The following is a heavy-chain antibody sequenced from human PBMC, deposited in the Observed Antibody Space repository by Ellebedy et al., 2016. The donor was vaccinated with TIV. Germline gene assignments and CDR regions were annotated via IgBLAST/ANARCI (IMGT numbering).Heavy chain of an antibody. CDR1: GGTFSSYA. CDR2: IIPIFGTA. V-gene: IGHV1-69*13. CDR3: AILKRVAEAVLLWFGELIDYYGMDV. J-gene: IGHJ6*02. Sequence: SVKVSCXASGGTFSSYAISWVRQAPGQGLEWMGGIIPIFGTANYAQKFQGRVTITADESTSTAYMELSSLRSEDTAVYYCAILKRVAEAVLLWFGELIDYYGMDVWGQGTTVTVSS. D-gene: IGHD3-10*01.